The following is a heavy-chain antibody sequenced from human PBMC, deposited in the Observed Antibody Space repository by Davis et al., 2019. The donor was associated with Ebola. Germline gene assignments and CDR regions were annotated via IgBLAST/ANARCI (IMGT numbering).Heavy chain of an antibody. CDR1: GGTFRSYA. J-gene: IGHJ4*02. D-gene: IGHD3-22*01. CDR3: ARSSGYYRTNDY. V-gene: IGHV1-18*01. CDR2: MNPNSGNT. Sequence: ASVQVPCQASGGTFRSYAISWVRQAPGQGLEWMGWMNPNSGNTGHAQKFQGRVTMTTDTSTSTAYMELRSLRSDDTAVYYWARSSGYYRTNDYWGQGTLVTVSS.